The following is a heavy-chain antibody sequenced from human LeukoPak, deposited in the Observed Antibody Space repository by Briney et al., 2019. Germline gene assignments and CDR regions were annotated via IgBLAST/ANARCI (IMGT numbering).Heavy chain of an antibody. J-gene: IGHJ4*02. CDR1: GASVNDNY. CDR3: TIGSSSGSLAY. V-gene: IGHV4-4*07. Sequence: SGTLSLTCTVSGASVNDNYWSWSRQPAGKTLEWIGRIYTDGSTNYNPSLKSRVAISVDTSTNQFSLFLGSVTAADTAIYYCTIGSSSGSLAYWGQGTLVTVSS. D-gene: IGHD2-15*01. CDR2: IYTDGST.